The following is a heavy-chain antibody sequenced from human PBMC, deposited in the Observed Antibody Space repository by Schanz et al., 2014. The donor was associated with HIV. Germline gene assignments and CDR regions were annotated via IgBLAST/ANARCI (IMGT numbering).Heavy chain of an antibody. CDR1: GYTFTGYY. Sequence: QVQLVQSGAEVKKPGASVKVSCKASGYTFTGYYMHWVRQAPGQGLELMGWINPNRGGTNYAQKFQGRVTMTRDTSISTAYMELSRLRSDDTAVYYCARDEPRIAAVGIDYWGQGTLVTVSS. CDR2: INPNRGGT. J-gene: IGHJ4*02. CDR3: ARDEPRIAAVGIDY. D-gene: IGHD6-13*01. V-gene: IGHV1-2*02.